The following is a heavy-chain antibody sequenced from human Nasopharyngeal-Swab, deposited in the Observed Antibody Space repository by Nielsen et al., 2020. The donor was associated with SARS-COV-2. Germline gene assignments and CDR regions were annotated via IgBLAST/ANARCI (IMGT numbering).Heavy chain of an antibody. CDR2: INHSGST. CDR1: GGSFSGYY. J-gene: IGHJ4*02. Sequence: SETLSLTCAVYGGSFSGYYWSWIRQPPGKGLEWIGEINHSGSTNYNPSLKSRVTISVDTSKNQFSLKLSSVTAADTAVYYCASSTWIFDYWGQGTLVTVSS. V-gene: IGHV4-34*01. CDR3: ASSTWIFDY. D-gene: IGHD5-12*01.